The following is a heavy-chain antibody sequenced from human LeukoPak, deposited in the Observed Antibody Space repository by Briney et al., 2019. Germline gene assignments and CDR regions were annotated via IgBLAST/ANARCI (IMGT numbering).Heavy chain of an antibody. CDR2: IRYDGSNK. J-gene: IGHJ4*02. D-gene: IGHD6-13*01. Sequence: GGSLRLSCAASGFTFSSYGMHWVRQAPGKGLEWVAFIRYDGSNKYYADSVKGRFTISRDNSKNTLYLQMNSLRAEDTAVYYCVKDGRIAAAGAIDYWGQGTLVTVSS. CDR1: GFTFSSYG. CDR3: VKDGRIAAAGAIDY. V-gene: IGHV3-30*02.